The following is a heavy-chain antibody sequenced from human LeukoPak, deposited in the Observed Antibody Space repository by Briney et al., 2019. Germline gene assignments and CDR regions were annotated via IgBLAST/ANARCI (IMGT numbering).Heavy chain of an antibody. CDR1: GFTVSSNY. CDR2: IYSGGST. V-gene: IGHV3-53*01. D-gene: IGHD3-22*01. J-gene: IGHJ3*02. Sequence: GGSLRLSCAASGFTVSSNYMSWVRQAPGKGLEGASVIYSGGSTYYADSVKGRFTISRDNSKNTLYLQMNSLRAEDTAVYYCATEWIDSSGYYQSGGDAFDIWGQGTMVTVSS. CDR3: ATEWIDSSGYYQSGGDAFDI.